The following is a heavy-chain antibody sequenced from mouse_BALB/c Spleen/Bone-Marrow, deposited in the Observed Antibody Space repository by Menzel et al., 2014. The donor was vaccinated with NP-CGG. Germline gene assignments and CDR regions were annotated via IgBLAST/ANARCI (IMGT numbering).Heavy chain of an antibody. J-gene: IGHJ4*01. CDR1: GFTFSSFG. V-gene: IGHV5-17*02. CDR3: ARKGAMITHYYAMDY. Sequence: VQVVESGGGLVQPGGSRKLSCAASGFTFSSFGMHWVRQAPEKGLEWVAYISNGGSPIYYADTVKGRFTISRDNPKNTLFLQMTSLRSEDTAMYYCARKGAMITHYYAMDYWGQGTSVTVSS. D-gene: IGHD2-4*01. CDR2: ISNGGSPI.